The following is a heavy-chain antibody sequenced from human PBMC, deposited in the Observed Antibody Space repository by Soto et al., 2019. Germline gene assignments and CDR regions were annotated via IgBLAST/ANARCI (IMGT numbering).Heavy chain of an antibody. CDR2: IIPIFGTA. CDR3: ARESDPKPIYYYGMDV. Sequence: SVKVSCKASGGTFSSYAISWVRQAPGQGLEWMGGIIPIFGTANYAQKFQGRVTITADESTSTAYMELSSLRSEDTAVYYCARESDPKPIYYYGMDVWGQGTTVTVSS. V-gene: IGHV1-69*13. J-gene: IGHJ6*02. CDR1: GGTFSSYA.